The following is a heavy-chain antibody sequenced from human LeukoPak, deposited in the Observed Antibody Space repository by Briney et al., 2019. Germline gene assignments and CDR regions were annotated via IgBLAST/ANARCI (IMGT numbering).Heavy chain of an antibody. CDR1: GXRFSDAA. CDR3: ARFDWFDP. J-gene: IGHJ5*02. Sequence: GGSLRLSCAASGXRFSDAAMTWVRQAPGKGLVWVSRINRDGSSTTYADSVKGRFTISRDNAKNTLYLQMNSLRVEDTAVYYCARFDWFDPWGQGTLVTVSS. V-gene: IGHV3-74*03. CDR2: INRDGSST.